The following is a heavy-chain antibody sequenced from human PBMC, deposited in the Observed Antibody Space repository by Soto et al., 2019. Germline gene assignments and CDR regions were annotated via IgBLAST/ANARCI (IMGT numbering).Heavy chain of an antibody. CDR1: GFTFGDYA. CDR3: TRTGHSDYGDYAGLN. Sequence: GGSLRLSCTASGFTFGDYAMSWFRQAPGKGLEWVGFIRSKAYGGTAEYAASVKGRFTISRDDSKSIAYLQMNSLKTEDTAVYYCTRTGHSDYGDYAGLNWGQGTLVTVSS. V-gene: IGHV3-49*03. J-gene: IGHJ4*02. CDR2: IRSKAYGGTA. D-gene: IGHD4-17*01.